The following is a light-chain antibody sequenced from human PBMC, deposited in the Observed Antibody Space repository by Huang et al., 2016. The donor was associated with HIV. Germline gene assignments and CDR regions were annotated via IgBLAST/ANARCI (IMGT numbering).Light chain of an antibody. V-gene: IGKV3-15*01. J-gene: IGKJ5*01. CDR2: DAS. CDR3: QQYHDWPPLT. Sequence: EVVLTQSPATLSVSAGERVTLSCRASENIGNKLAWYQQRPGQAPPLLVYDASTGAADVPARFSGSGSGTQFTLTISSLQSEDFAVYYCQQYHDWPPLTFGQGTRLEI. CDR1: ENIGNK.